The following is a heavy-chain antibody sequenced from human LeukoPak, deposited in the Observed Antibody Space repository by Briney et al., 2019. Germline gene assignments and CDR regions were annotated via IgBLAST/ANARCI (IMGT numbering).Heavy chain of an antibody. V-gene: IGHV3-15*01. Sequence: GGSLRLSCTAPGFTFSNAWMSWVRQAPGKGLEWVGRIRSKNDGGTTDYAAPVKGRFTISRDDSKNTLYLQMNSLKTEDTAVYYCATSNLATWGQGTLVTVSS. J-gene: IGHJ5*02. CDR3: ATSNLAT. CDR1: GFTFSNAW. CDR2: IRSKNDGGTT.